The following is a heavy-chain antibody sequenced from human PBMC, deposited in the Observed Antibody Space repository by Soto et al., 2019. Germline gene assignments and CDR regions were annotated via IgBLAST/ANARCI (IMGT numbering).Heavy chain of an antibody. CDR1: GFTFGIYA. D-gene: IGHD3-3*01. V-gene: IGHV3-23*01. J-gene: IGHJ6*02. Sequence: EVVLLESGGGLIQPGGSLRLSCAASGFTFGIYAMTWVRQAPGKGLEWVSSISRRGSSTYYADSVKGRFTISRDNSKNTLYLHMDNLRAEDTAVYYCAKDLVRFGDWFYGLDVWGQGTTVTVSS. CDR2: ISRRGSST. CDR3: AKDLVRFGDWFYGLDV.